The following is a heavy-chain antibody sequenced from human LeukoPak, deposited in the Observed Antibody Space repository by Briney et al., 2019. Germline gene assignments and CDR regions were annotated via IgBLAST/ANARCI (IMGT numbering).Heavy chain of an antibody. V-gene: IGHV3-23*01. D-gene: IGHD6-19*01. J-gene: IGHJ4*02. CDR1: GFIVSNNY. CDR3: AKGSAVADIYFDY. Sequence: PGGSLRLSCVASGFIVSNNYMSWVRQAPGKGLEWVSSINGNDYRTFYADSVKGRFTISRDNSKNTLYLQINSLRAEDTAVYFCAKGSAVADIYFDYWGQGTLVTVSS. CDR2: INGNDYRT.